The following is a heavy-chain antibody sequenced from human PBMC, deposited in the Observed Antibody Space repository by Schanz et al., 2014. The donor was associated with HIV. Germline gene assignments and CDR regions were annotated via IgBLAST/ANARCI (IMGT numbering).Heavy chain of an antibody. J-gene: IGHJ6*02. D-gene: IGHD3-16*02. Sequence: QAQLVQSGAEVREPGASVKVSCKASGYTFNTYDINWVRQAPGQGLEWMGWMNPNRGNAGFAQTFQGRVTLTRDTSITTAYMELTSLRPEDTAVYYCARRRGWGSYRYFPYGLDVWGQGTTVTVSS. CDR1: GYTFNTYD. V-gene: IGHV1-8*01. CDR2: MNPNRGNA. CDR3: ARRRGWGSYRYFPYGLDV.